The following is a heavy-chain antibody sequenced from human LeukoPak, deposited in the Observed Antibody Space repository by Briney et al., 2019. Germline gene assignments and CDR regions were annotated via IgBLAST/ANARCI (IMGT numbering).Heavy chain of an antibody. Sequence: PGGSLRLSCAASTFSFSDFWMSWVRQAPGEGLEWVGNIKQDGSEKNYVDSVKGRFTISRDNAKKLLYLQMNSLRAEDTAVYYCARAINGGDYFDYWGQGTLVTVSS. J-gene: IGHJ4*02. D-gene: IGHD4-23*01. CDR2: IKQDGSEK. CDR3: ARAINGGDYFDY. CDR1: TFSFSDFW. V-gene: IGHV3-7*01.